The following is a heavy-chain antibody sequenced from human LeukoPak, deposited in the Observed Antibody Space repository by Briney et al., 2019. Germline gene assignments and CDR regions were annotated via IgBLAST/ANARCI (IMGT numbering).Heavy chain of an antibody. J-gene: IGHJ5*02. CDR1: GGSISSGGYS. CDR3: VRGGTVIVDSLAP. CDR2: IFYSGRT. Sequence: PSETLSLTCAVSGGSISSGGYSWSWIRQPPGKGLEWIGYIFYSGRTYYNPSLKSRVTISVDRSKYQFSLKLSSVTAADTAVYYCVRGGTVIVDSLAPWGQGLLVTVSS. V-gene: IGHV4-30-2*01. D-gene: IGHD2-8*02.